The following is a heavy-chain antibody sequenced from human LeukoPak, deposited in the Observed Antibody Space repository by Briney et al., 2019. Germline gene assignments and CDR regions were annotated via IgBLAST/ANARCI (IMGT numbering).Heavy chain of an antibody. J-gene: IGHJ3*02. V-gene: IGHV4-4*07. Sequence: SETLSLTCTVSGGSISSYYWSWIRQPAGKGLEWIGRIYTSGSTNYNPSLKSRVTMSVDTSKNQFSLKLSSVTAADTAVYYCARAIGYGSGSYYAESGAFDIWGQGTMVTVSS. CDR1: GGSISSYY. D-gene: IGHD3-10*01. CDR2: IYTSGST. CDR3: ARAIGYGSGSYYAESGAFDI.